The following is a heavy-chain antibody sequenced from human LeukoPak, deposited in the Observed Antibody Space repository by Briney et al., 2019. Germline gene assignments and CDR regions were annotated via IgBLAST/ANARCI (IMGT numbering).Heavy chain of an antibody. CDR3: ARVDIVLMVYGGNWFDP. D-gene: IGHD2-8*01. Sequence: ASVTVSCKASGYSFTDKYMHWVRQAPGQGLEWMGWINPNSGGTNYAQKFQGRVTMTTDTSMSTAYMELSRLTSDDTAVYYCARVDIVLMVYGGNWFDPWGQGTLVTVSS. CDR2: INPNSGGT. CDR1: GYSFTDKY. V-gene: IGHV1-2*02. J-gene: IGHJ5*02.